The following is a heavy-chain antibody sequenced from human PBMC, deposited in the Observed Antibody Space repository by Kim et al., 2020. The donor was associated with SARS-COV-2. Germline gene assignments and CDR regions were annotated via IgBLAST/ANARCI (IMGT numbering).Heavy chain of an antibody. CDR1: GGSVSSGSYY. D-gene: IGHD1-26*01. J-gene: IGHJ4*02. Sequence: SETLSLTCTVSGGSVSSGSYYWSWIRQPPGKGLEWIGYIYYSGSTNYNPSLKSRVTISVDTSKNQFSLKLSSVTAADTAVYYCARDRIVGATSGFDYWGQGTLVTVSS. V-gene: IGHV4-61*01. CDR3: ARDRIVGATSGFDY. CDR2: IYYSGST.